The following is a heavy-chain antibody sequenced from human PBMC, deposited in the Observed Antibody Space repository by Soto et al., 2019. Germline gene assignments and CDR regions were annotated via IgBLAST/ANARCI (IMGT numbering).Heavy chain of an antibody. V-gene: IGHV3-53*05. CDR3: ARDFSSCSTGSCYRGPLH. Sequence: GGSLRLSCAVSGFTVSNNYMSWVRQAPGKGLEGVSVIYSGGYTAYGDSVKGRFTISRDNSKNTLYLQMSSLRAEDAAVFYCARDFSSCSTGSCYRGPLHWGQGTLVTVS. CDR2: IYSGGYT. J-gene: IGHJ4*02. CDR1: GFTVSNNY. D-gene: IGHD2-2*01.